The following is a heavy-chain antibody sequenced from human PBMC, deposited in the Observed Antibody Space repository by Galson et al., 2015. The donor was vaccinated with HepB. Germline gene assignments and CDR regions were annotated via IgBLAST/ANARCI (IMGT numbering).Heavy chain of an antibody. J-gene: IGHJ6*02. CDR3: ARGEGSSGWRYYYYYGMDV. CDR2: INTNTGNP. V-gene: IGHV7-4-1*02. CDR1: GYTFTSYA. D-gene: IGHD6-19*01. Sequence: SVKVSCKASGYTFTSYAMNWVRQAPGQGLEWMGWINTNTGNPTYAQGFTGRFVFSLDTSVSTAYLQISSLKAEDTAVYYCARGEGSSGWRYYYYYGMDVWGQGTTVTVSS.